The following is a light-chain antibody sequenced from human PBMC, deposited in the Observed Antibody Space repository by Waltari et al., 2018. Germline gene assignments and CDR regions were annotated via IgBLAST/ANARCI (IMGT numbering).Light chain of an antibody. CDR2: EDT. Sequence: SYELTQPPSVSVSPGQTDRITCSGDALPQKYSYWYQQKSGQAPVLVIFEDTKRPSGIPGRFSGSSSGTVATLTISGAQVEDEADYYCYSADSSDEIVVFGGGTKLTVL. CDR3: YSADSSDEIVV. J-gene: IGLJ2*01. CDR1: ALPQKY. V-gene: IGLV3-10*01.